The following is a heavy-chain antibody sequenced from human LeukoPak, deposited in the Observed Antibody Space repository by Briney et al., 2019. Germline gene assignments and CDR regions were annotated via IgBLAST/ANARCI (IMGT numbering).Heavy chain of an antibody. CDR1: GFTFSSYS. Sequence: GGSLRLSCAASGFTFSSYSMNWVRQAPGKGLEWVSSISSSSSCIHYADSVKGRFTISRDNAKNSLYLQMNSLRAEDTALYYCAKDGPEGGYDLHYWGQGTLVTVSS. J-gene: IGHJ4*02. D-gene: IGHD5-12*01. V-gene: IGHV3-21*04. CDR2: ISSSSSCI. CDR3: AKDGPEGGYDLHY.